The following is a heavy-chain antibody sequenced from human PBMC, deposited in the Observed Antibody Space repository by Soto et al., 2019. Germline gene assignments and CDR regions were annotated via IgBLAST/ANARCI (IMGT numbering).Heavy chain of an antibody. Sequence: SETLSLTCTVSGGSISSSSYYWGWIRQPPGKGLEWIGSIYYSGSTYYNPSLKSRVTISVDTSKNQFSLKLSSVTAADTAVYYCFSYDSSGYYFDYWGQGTLVTVSS. D-gene: IGHD3-22*01. CDR2: IYYSGST. V-gene: IGHV4-39*01. CDR3: FSYDSSGYYFDY. J-gene: IGHJ4*02. CDR1: GGSISSSSYY.